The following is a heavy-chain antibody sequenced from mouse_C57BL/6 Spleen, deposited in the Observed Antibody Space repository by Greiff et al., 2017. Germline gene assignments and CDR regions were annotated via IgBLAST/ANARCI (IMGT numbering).Heavy chain of an antibody. CDR3: ARGGLWDYDEGVFDY. D-gene: IGHD2-4*01. V-gene: IGHV1-39*01. CDR2: INPNYGTT. Sequence: VQLQQSGPELVKPGASVKISCKASGYSFTDYNMNWVKQSNGKSLEWIGVINPNYGTTSYNQKLTGKAIFTEDHSTTTAYMQLNSLTSEDSAVYYCARGGLWDYDEGVFDYWGQGTTLTVSS. J-gene: IGHJ2*01. CDR1: GYSFTDYN.